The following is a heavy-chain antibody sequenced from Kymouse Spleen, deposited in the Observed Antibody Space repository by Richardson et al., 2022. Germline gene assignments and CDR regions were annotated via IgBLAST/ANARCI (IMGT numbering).Heavy chain of an antibody. D-gene: IGHD3-9*01. J-gene: IGHJ6*02. CDR2: IGTAGDT. V-gene: IGHV3-13*01. CDR1: GFTFSSYD. CDR3: ARGVRYFDYYYYGMDV. Sequence: EVQLVESGGGLVQPGGSLRLSCAASGFTFSSYDMHWVRQATGKGLEWVSAIGTAGDTYYPGSVKGRFTISRENAKNSLYLQMNSLRAGDTAVYYCARGVRYFDYYYYGMDVWGQGTTVTVSS.